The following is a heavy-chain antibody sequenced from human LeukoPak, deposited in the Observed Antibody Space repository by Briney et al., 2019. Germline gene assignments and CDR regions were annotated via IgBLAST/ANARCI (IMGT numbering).Heavy chain of an antibody. Sequence: PSETQSLTCAVYGGSFSGYYWSWIRQPPGKGLEWIGEINHSGSTNYNPSLKSRVTISVDTSKNQFSLKLSSVTAADAAVYYCARGRRDGYNYHHNFDYWGQGTLVTVSS. J-gene: IGHJ4*02. V-gene: IGHV4-34*01. D-gene: IGHD5-24*01. CDR2: INHSGST. CDR1: GGSFSGYY. CDR3: ARGRRDGYNYHHNFDY.